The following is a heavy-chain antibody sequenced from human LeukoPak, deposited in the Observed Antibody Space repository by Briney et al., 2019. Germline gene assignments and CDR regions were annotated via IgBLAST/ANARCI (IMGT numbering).Heavy chain of an antibody. V-gene: IGHV3-23*01. CDR1: EITFSTYA. CDR2: ISGSAAST. D-gene: IGHD6-13*01. CDR3: ATPTIIAAANV. J-gene: IGHJ6*02. Sequence: GGSLRLSCAASEITFSTYAMNWVGQAPGKGLEWVSVISGSAASTSYADSVKGRFTISRDNSRNTLYLQMNNLRAEDTAVYYCATPTIIAAANVWGQGTTVTVSS.